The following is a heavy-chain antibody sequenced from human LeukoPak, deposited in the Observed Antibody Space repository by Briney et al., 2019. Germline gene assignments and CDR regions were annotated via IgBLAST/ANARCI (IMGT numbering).Heavy chain of an antibody. CDR1: GFTFSSYS. CDR3: ASSSGHLDY. D-gene: IGHD6-19*01. Sequence: PGGSLRFSCAASGFTFSSYSMNWVRQAPGKGLEWLSYITGSSSTIYYADSVKGRFTISRDNAKNSLYLQMNSLRAEDTAVYYCASSSGHLDYWGQGTLVTVSS. J-gene: IGHJ4*02. V-gene: IGHV3-48*04. CDR2: ITGSSSTI.